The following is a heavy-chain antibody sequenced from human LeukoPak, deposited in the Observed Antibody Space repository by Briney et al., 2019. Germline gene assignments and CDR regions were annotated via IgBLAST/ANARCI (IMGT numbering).Heavy chain of an antibody. CDR3: ARDRPHNWFDP. J-gene: IGHJ5*02. V-gene: IGHV3-74*01. CDR1: GIAFSNHW. Sequence: GGSLRLSCAASGIAFSNHWMHWVRQAPGKGLEWVSWINDDGSYAVYADSVRARFTVSRDNAKNTLYLQMNSLRPEDTAVYYCARDRPHNWFDPWGQGTLVTVSS. CDR2: INDDGSYA.